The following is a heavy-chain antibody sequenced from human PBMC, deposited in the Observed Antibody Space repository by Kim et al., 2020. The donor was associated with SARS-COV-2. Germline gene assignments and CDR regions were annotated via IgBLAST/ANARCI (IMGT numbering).Heavy chain of an antibody. J-gene: IGHJ4*02. CDR1: GFTFSAYG. V-gene: IGHV3-23*01. D-gene: IGHD3-16*02. Sequence: GGSLRLSCEASGFTFSAYGMSWVRQAPGKGLEWVSIIGAGVQNTYYADAVKGRFTISRDNSKNTLYLQMNSLRAEDTAVYFCANVLSWGQGTLVTVS. CDR3: ANVLS. CDR2: IGAGVQNT.